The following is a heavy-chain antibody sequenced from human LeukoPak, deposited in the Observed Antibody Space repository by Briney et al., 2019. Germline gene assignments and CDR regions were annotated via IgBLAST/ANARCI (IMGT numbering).Heavy chain of an antibody. CDR2: ISSSSSTI. CDR1: GFTFSSHS. J-gene: IGHJ4*02. D-gene: IGHD3-22*01. Sequence: GGSLRLSCAASGFTFSSHSMNWVRQAPGKGLEWVSYISSSSSTIYYADSVKGRFTISRDNSKNTLYLQMNSLRAEDTAVYYCARVSYDSSGYYSHFDYWGQGTLVTVSS. CDR3: ARVSYDSSGYYSHFDY. V-gene: IGHV3-48*01.